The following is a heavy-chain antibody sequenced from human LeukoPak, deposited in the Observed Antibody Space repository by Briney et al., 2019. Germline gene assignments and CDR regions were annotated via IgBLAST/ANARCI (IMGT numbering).Heavy chain of an antibody. D-gene: IGHD1-1*01. V-gene: IGHV1-3*01. CDR1: GYTFTSYA. J-gene: IGHJ6*02. CDR3: ARDLGMPYSYYGMDV. Sequence: ASVKVSCKASGYTFTSYAMHWVRQAPGQRLEWMGWINAGNGNTKYSQKFQGRVTITRDTSASTAYMELSSPRSEDTAVYYCARDLGMPYSYYGMDVWGQGTAVTVSS. CDR2: INAGNGNT.